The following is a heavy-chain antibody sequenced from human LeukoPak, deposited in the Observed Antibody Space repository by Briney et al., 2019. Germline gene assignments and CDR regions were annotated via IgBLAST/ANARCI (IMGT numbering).Heavy chain of an antibody. Sequence: GGSLRLSCAASGFTFNTYGMNWVRQAPGKGLEWVSGISDRGGSTYYADSVKGRFTISRDNSKNTLYLQMNSLRAEDTAVYYCARDDAFDIWGQGTMVTVSS. J-gene: IGHJ3*02. CDR2: ISDRGGST. V-gene: IGHV3-23*01. CDR1: GFTFNTYG. CDR3: ARDDAFDI.